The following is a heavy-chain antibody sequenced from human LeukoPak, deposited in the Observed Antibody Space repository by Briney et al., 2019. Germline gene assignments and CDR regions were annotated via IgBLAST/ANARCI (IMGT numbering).Heavy chain of an antibody. D-gene: IGHD5-12*01. J-gene: IGHJ5*02. CDR1: GYTFTRYG. Sequence: ASVKVSCKASGYTFTRYGISWVRQAPGQGLQWLGWISAYNGNTNYAQKLQGRVTMTTDTSTSTAYMELRSLRSDDTAAYYCARVVGGYDSNWFDPWGQGTLITVSS. V-gene: IGHV1-18*01. CDR2: ISAYNGNT. CDR3: ARVVGGYDSNWFDP.